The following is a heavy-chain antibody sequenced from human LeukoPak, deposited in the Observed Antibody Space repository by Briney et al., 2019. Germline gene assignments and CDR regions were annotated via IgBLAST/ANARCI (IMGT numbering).Heavy chain of an antibody. Sequence: GRSLRLSCAASGFTFSSYAMHWVRQAPGKGLEWVALISYDGSNKYYADSVKGRFTISRDNSKNTLSLQMNSLRAEDTAVYYCARDTEHDAFDIWGQGTMVTVSS. J-gene: IGHJ3*02. CDR3: ARDTEHDAFDI. CDR2: ISYDGSNK. CDR1: GFTFSSYA. V-gene: IGHV3-30*04. D-gene: IGHD4-11*01.